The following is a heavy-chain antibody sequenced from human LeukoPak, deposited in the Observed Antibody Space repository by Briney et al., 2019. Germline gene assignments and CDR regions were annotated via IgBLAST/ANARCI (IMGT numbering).Heavy chain of an antibody. CDR2: ISGSDVTT. Sequence: GGSLRLSCAVSGFSFSTYDMSWARLPPGKGLEWVSSISGSDVTTNYADSVKGRFTISRDNSKNMLYLQMNSLRAEDTALYYCVQGNALDYWGQGTLVTVSS. D-gene: IGHD3-10*01. V-gene: IGHV3-23*01. CDR1: GFSFSTYD. J-gene: IGHJ4*02. CDR3: VQGNALDY.